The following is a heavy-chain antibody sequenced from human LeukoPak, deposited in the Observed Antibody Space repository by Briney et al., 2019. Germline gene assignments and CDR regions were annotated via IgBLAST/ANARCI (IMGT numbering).Heavy chain of an antibody. Sequence: SSETLSLTCTVSGDSVTSYYWNWIRQPPGKGLEWIGDIYYRGSTDYNPSLKSRFTLSLDTSKNQLSLHLSSVTAADTAVYYCAREGYTGSFSYWGQGTLVTVSS. V-gene: IGHV4-59*02. J-gene: IGHJ4*02. CDR3: AREGYTGSFSY. CDR1: GDSVTSYY. D-gene: IGHD1-26*01. CDR2: IYYRGST.